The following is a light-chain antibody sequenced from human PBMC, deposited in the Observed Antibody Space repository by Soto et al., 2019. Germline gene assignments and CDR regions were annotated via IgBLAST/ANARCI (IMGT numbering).Light chain of an antibody. CDR3: QQYSSSPIT. CDR2: GAS. CDR1: QSVSSSF. V-gene: IGKV3-20*01. J-gene: IGKJ5*01. Sequence: EMVLTQSPGTLSLSPGERATLSCRASQSVSSSFLAWFQQKPGQAPSLLIYGASSRATGIPDRFSGSGSGTDFTLTISRLEPEDFAVYYCQQYSSSPITFGQGTRLEIK.